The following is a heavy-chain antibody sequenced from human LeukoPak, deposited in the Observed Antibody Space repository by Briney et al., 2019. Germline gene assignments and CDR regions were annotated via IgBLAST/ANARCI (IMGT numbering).Heavy chain of an antibody. Sequence: GRSLRLSCAASGCTFTNYAMHWVRQTPGKGLEWVALISSDGSKNIYADPVKGRFTVSRDNSKNTLYLQMNSLRAEDTAVYYCVKGLVQTTMSYSVDYWGQGALVTVSS. J-gene: IGHJ4*02. D-gene: IGHD1-1*01. V-gene: IGHV3-30*18. CDR3: VKGLVQTTMSYSVDY. CDR2: ISSDGSKN. CDR1: GCTFTNYA.